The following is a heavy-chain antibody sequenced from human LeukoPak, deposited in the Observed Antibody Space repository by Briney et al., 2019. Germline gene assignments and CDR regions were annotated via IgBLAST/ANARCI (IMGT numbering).Heavy chain of an antibody. CDR3: LRDTLYDSGSYPYFQH. CDR2: ISDSSSSTI. V-gene: IGHV3-48*04. J-gene: IGHJ1*01. Sequence: GGSLRLSCAASGFTFSYYSMHWVRQAPGKGLEWVSYISDSSSSTIYYADSVKGRFTVSRDNARNTLYLQMNSLKAEDTAVYYCLRDTLYDSGSYPYFQHWGQGTLVTVSS. CDR1: GFTFSYYS. D-gene: IGHD3-10*01.